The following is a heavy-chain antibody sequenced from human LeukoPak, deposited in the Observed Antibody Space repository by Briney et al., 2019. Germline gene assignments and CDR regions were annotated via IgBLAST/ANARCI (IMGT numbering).Heavy chain of an antibody. J-gene: IGHJ4*02. D-gene: IGHD6-13*01. CDR1: GFTFSSYS. CDR3: AKDYSSWYGSYIDY. CDR2: ISSSSSYI. Sequence: GGSLRLSCAASGFTFSSYSMNWVRQAPGKGLEWVSSISSSSSYIYYADSVKGRFTISRDNAKNSLYLQMNSLRAEDTAVYYCAKDYSSWYGSYIDYWGQGTLVTVSS. V-gene: IGHV3-21*04.